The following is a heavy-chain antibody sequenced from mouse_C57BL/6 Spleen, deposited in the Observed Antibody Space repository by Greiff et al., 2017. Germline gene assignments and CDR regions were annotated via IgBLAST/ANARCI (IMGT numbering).Heavy chain of an antibody. V-gene: IGHV1-52*01. CDR1: GYTFTSYW. Sequence: QVQLQQPGAELVRPGSSVKLSCKASGYTFTSYWMHWVKQRPIQGLEWIGNIDPSDSETHYNQKFKDKATLTVDKSSSTAYMQLSSLTSEDSAVYYCARGDYCGNGTAYWGQGTLVTVSA. D-gene: IGHD1-1*01. CDR3: ARGDYCGNGTAY. J-gene: IGHJ3*01. CDR2: IDPSDSET.